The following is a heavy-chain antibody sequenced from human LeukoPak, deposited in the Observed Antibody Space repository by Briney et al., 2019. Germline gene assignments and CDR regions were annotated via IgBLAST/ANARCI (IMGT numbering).Heavy chain of an antibody. J-gene: IGHJ5*02. Sequence: GGSLRLSCAASGFTFISYNMNRVRQAPGKGLEWVSSISSSSSYIYYADSVKGRFTISRDNAKNSLYLQMNSLRAEDTAVYYCARERRIAVAGTTGGFDPWGQGTLVTVSS. CDR3: ARERRIAVAGTTGGFDP. D-gene: IGHD6-13*01. CDR1: GFTFISYN. CDR2: ISSSSSYI. V-gene: IGHV3-21*01.